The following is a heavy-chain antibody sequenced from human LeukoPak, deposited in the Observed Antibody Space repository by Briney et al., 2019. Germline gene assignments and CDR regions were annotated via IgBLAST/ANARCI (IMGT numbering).Heavy chain of an antibody. D-gene: IGHD4-17*01. CDR3: ARLGPVNKDHYIDV. CDR1: GFTFSSYE. Sequence: GGSLRLSCAASGFTFSSYEMNWVRQAPGKGLEWVSYISSSGSTIYYADSVKGRFTISRDNAKNSLYLQMNSLGAEDTAVYFCARLGPVNKDHYIDVGGKGTTVTISS. CDR2: ISSSGSTI. V-gene: IGHV3-48*03. J-gene: IGHJ6*03.